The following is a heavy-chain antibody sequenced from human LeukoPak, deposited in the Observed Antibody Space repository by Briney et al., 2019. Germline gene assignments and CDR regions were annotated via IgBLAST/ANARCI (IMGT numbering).Heavy chain of an antibody. CDR1: GFTFSSYA. CDR2: ISYDGSNK. J-gene: IGHJ4*02. V-gene: IGHV3-30*04. CDR3: AKALSSGWYVFDY. D-gene: IGHD6-19*01. Sequence: PGGSLRLSCAASGFTFSSYAMHWVRQAPGKGLEWVAVISYDGSNKYYADSVKGRFTISRDNSKNTLYLQMNSLRAEDTAVYYCAKALSSGWYVFDYWGQGTLVTVSS.